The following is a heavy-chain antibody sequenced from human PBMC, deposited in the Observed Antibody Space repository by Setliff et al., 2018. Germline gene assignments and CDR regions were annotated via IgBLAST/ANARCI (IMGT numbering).Heavy chain of an antibody. Sequence: KTSETLSLTCTVSGDSISSGSYYWTWIRQPAGKGLEWIGHFHTGGSTNYNRSLRSRVSISVDTSKNQFSLKLSSVTAADTATYYCARVGPTVTFFRVLVISWWDPWGQGSLVTVSS. J-gene: IGHJ5*02. D-gene: IGHD3-3*01. CDR3: ARVGPTVTFFRVLVISWWDP. CDR1: GDSISSGSYY. CDR2: FHTGGST. V-gene: IGHV4-61*09.